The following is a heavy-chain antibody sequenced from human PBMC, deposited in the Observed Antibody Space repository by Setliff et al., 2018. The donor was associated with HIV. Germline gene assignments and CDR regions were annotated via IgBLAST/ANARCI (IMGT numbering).Heavy chain of an antibody. CDR3: ARVADRNYDFWSAYEY. CDR2: ITPNGDDT. D-gene: IGHD3-3*01. J-gene: IGHJ4*02. V-gene: IGHV1-2*02. Sequence: GASVKVSCKASADIFNAYYIHWVRQAPGQGLEWMGWITPNGDDTNYPQKFEGRVTLTRDTSIATAYMELRSLTSDDPAVYYCARVADRNYDFWSAYEYWGQGTLVTVSS. CDR1: ADIFNAYY.